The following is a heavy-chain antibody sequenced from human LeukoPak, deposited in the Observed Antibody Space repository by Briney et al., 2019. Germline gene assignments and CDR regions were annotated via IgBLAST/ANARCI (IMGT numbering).Heavy chain of an antibody. D-gene: IGHD3-10*01. CDR2: IKSKTDGGTT. J-gene: IGHJ4*02. CDR1: GFTFSNAW. V-gene: IGHV3-15*01. CDR3: TTEGILWFGELAG. Sequence: GGSLRLSCAASGFTFSNAWMSWVRQAPGKGLEWVGRIKSKTDGGTTDYAAPVKGRFTISRDDSKNTLYLQMNSLKTEDTAVYYCTTEGILWFGELAGWGQGTLVTVSS.